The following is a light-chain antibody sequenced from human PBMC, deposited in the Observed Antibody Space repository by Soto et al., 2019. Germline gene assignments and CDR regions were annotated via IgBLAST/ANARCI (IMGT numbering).Light chain of an antibody. CDR2: DAS. Sequence: ETELTQSPATLSLSPGERATLSCRASQSVSTYVAWYQQKPGQAPRLLIYDASHRATGIPARFSGSGSGTDFTLTISSLEPEDFAVYYCQQRSNWPPLTFGGGTKVEIK. J-gene: IGKJ4*01. V-gene: IGKV3-11*01. CDR3: QQRSNWPPLT. CDR1: QSVSTY.